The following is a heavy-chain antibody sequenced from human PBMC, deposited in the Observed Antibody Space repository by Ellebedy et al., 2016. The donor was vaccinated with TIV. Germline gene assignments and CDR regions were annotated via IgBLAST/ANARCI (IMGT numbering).Heavy chain of an antibody. Sequence: GESLKISCKGSGDSFDSYWIGWVSQMHGKGLEWMGIIYPPDSDTKYSPSFQGQVTISVDTSIRTAYLQWSSLKASDTAMYYCTRHGVPSNVAWFDPWGQGTLVTVSS. V-gene: IGHV5-51*01. CDR3: TRHGVPSNVAWFDP. J-gene: IGHJ5*02. CDR2: IYPPDSDT. CDR1: GDSFDSYW. D-gene: IGHD2-8*01.